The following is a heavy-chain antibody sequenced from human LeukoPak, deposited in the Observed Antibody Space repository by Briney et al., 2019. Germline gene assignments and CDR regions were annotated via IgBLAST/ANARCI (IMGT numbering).Heavy chain of an antibody. Sequence: GGSLRLSCAASGFTFCIYAMSWVCQAPGKGLQWVSSITSRGESTWYVDSVKGRFTITRDNSENTLYLQMHSLRAEDTAVYYCARDRPNYYGSDGHYYRRDGDYWGRGTLVSVSS. J-gene: IGHJ4*02. D-gene: IGHD3-22*01. V-gene: IGHV3-23*01. CDR3: ARDRPNYYGSDGHYYRRDGDY. CDR1: GFTFCIYA. CDR2: ITSRGEST.